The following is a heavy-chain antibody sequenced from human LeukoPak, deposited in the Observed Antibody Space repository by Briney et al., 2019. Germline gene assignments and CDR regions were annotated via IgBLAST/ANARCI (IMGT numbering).Heavy chain of an antibody. Sequence: ASVKVSCKASGYTFTSYGISWVRQAPGQGLEWMGWISAYNGNTNYAQKLQGRVTMTTDTSTSTAYMELRSLRSDDTAVYYCARDSPTSPYDYYYYYMDVWGKGTTVTVSS. D-gene: IGHD5-24*01. J-gene: IGHJ6*03. CDR2: ISAYNGNT. V-gene: IGHV1-18*01. CDR1: GYTFTSYG. CDR3: ARDSPTSPYDYYYYYMDV.